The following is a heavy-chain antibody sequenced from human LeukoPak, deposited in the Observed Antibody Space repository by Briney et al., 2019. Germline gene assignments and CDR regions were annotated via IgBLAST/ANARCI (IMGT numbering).Heavy chain of an antibody. D-gene: IGHD3-22*01. V-gene: IGHV1-18*01. CDR1: GCTFSRHG. CDR2: VSGYNGNT. Sequence: ASVKVSFKTSGCTFSRHGITWVRQAPGQGFEWMGWVSGYNGNTNYAQSVQGRVTMTTDTSTNTAYMELRSLRSDDTAVYYCAKDIHPGLDSGASCCFDYWGQGTPVTVSS. CDR3: AKDIHPGLDSGASCCFDY. J-gene: IGHJ4*02.